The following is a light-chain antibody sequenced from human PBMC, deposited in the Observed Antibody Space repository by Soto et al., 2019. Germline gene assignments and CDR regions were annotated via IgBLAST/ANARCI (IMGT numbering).Light chain of an antibody. CDR3: QQGYSFPLT. CDR2: ATS. Sequence: DIQMTQSPSSVSASVGDRVTITCRARQEISRWLAWFQQKPGEAPRLLIYATSSLHSGVPSRFSGSGSGTDFTLTISSLQSEDFATYYCQQGYSFPLTFGGGTKVEIK. V-gene: IGKV1-12*01. CDR1: QEISRW. J-gene: IGKJ4*01.